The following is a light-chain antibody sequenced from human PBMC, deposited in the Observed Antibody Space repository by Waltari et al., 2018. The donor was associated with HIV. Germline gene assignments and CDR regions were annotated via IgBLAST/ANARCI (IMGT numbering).Light chain of an antibody. J-gene: IGLJ2*01. CDR1: SSNIGSNT. CDR3: AAWDDSRNAVV. CDR2: SNN. Sequence: QSVLTQPPSASGTPGQRVAIPCSGSSSNIGSNTVTWYQQLSGTAPKLLINSNNQRPSGVPDRFSGSKSGTSGSLAISGLQFEDEADYYCAAWDDSRNAVVFGGGTKLTVL. V-gene: IGLV1-44*01.